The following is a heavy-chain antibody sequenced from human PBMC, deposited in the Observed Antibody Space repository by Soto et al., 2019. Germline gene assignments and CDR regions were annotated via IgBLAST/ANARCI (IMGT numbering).Heavy chain of an antibody. Sequence: ASVKVSCKASGYTFTSYGISWVRQAPGQGLEWMGWISAYNGNTNYAQKLQGRVTMTTDTSTSTVYMELRSLRSEDTAVYYCEIGYCYGYPWSLHEYYFDYWGQGTLVTVSS. V-gene: IGHV1-18*01. D-gene: IGHD5-18*01. CDR3: EIGYCYGYPWSLHEYYFDY. CDR1: GYTFTSYG. CDR2: ISAYNGNT. J-gene: IGHJ4*02.